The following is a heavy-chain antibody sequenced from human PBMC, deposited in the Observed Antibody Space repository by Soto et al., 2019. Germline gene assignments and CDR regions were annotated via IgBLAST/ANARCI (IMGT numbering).Heavy chain of an antibody. V-gene: IGHV1-18*01. Sequence: QVQLVQSGAEVKKPGASVKVSCKASGYTFTSYGISWVRQAPGQGLEWMGWISAYNGNTNYAQKLQGIVTMTTDTSKSTSCMELRSLKSDTTALYYCALDQKVVRRYSSSWFVLGDSKTVQFDYWGQGTVVTVSS. J-gene: IGHJ4*02. CDR3: ALDQKVVRRYSSSWFVLGDSKTVQFDY. CDR1: GYTFTSYG. D-gene: IGHD6-13*01. CDR2: ISAYNGNT.